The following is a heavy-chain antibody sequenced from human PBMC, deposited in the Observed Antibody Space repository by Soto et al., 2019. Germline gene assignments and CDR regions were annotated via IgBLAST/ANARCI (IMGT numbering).Heavy chain of an antibody. D-gene: IGHD6-13*01. J-gene: IGHJ4*02. CDR3: ANGIAAAGTTLAY. Sequence: GGSLRLSCAASGFTFSSYGMHWVRQAPGKGLEWVAVISYDGSNKYYADSVKGRFTISRDNSKNTLYLQMNSLRAEDTAVYYCANGIAAAGTTLAYWGQGTLVTVSS. V-gene: IGHV3-30*18. CDR2: ISYDGSNK. CDR1: GFTFSSYG.